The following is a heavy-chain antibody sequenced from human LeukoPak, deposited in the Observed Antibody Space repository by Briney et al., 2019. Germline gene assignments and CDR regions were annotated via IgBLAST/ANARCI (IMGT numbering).Heavy chain of an antibody. Sequence: SQTLSLTCSVSGGSISSEGFYWSWIRQHPGQGLEWIAYIYHSGRTYYNPSLKSRLIISVDTSKNQFSLKLSSVTAADTAVYYCARRRRAYYYESSGFEFDYWGQGTLVTVSS. CDR3: ARRRRAYYYESSGFEFDY. V-gene: IGHV4-31*03. CDR2: IYHSGRT. J-gene: IGHJ4*02. D-gene: IGHD3-22*01. CDR1: GGSISSEGFY.